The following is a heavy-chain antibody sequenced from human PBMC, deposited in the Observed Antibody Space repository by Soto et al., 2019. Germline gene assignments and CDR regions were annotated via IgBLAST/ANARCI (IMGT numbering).Heavy chain of an antibody. CDR3: ASLWGSGWTGGFDY. J-gene: IGHJ4*02. D-gene: IGHD6-19*01. CDR1: GYSFTNYW. Sequence: WESLKISCKGSGYSFTNYWIGWVRQMPGKGLEYLGIIYPGESATRYSPSFQGQVTFSADKSFSTAYLQWSSLKASDTAMFYCASLWGSGWTGGFDYWGQGTLVTVSS. V-gene: IGHV5-51*01. CDR2: IYPGESAT.